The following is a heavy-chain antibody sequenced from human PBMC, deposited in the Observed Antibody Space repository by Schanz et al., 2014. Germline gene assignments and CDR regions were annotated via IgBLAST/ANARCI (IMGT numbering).Heavy chain of an antibody. CDR1: GFTFSSYA. CDR3: ATERRNSDLDY. Sequence: EVQLLESGGGLVQPGGSLRLSCAASGFTFSSYAMTWVRQAPGKGLEWISYITYNGGTIYYADSVKGRFTISRDNAKNSLYLEMNSLRADDAALYYCATERRNSDLDYWGQGTLVTVSS. CDR2: ITYNGGTI. D-gene: IGHD1-7*01. V-gene: IGHV3-48*01. J-gene: IGHJ4*02.